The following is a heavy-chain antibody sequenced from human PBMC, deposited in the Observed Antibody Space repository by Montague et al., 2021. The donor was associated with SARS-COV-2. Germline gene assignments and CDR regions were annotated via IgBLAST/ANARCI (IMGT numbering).Heavy chain of an antibody. CDR1: GGSISSYY. Sequence: SETLSLTCTVSGGSISSYYWSWIRQPPGKGLEWIGYIYYSGSTNYNPSLKSRVTISVDMSKNQFSLKLSSVTAADTAVYYCARDRRFLEWPGLYYYYGMDVWGQGTTVTVSS. J-gene: IGHJ6*02. CDR3: ARDRRFLEWPGLYYYYGMDV. CDR2: IYYSGST. D-gene: IGHD3-3*01. V-gene: IGHV4-59*01.